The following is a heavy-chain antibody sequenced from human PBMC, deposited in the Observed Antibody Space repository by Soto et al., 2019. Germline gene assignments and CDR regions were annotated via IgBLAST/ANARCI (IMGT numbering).Heavy chain of an antibody. V-gene: IGHV1-69*12. Sequence: QVQLVQSGAEVKKPGSSVKVSCKASGGTFSSYAISWVRQAPGQGLEWMGGIIPIFGTANYAQKFQGRVTITADESTSTAYMELSSVRTEDTAVYYCARGVTARRWLTAVEYFQHWGQGTMVTVSS. CDR3: ARGVTARRWLTAVEYFQH. CDR1: GGTFSSYA. CDR2: IIPIFGTA. J-gene: IGHJ1*01. D-gene: IGHD2-21*02.